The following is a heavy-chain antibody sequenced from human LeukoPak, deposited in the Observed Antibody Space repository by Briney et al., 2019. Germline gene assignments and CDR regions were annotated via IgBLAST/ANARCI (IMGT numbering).Heavy chain of an antibody. J-gene: IGHJ5*02. CDR1: GGSFSGYY. CDR3: ARVHSSSWYWFDP. V-gene: IGHV4-34*01. Sequence: SETLSLTCAVYGGSFSGYYWSWIRQPPGKGLEWIGEINHSGSTNYNPSLKSRVTISVDTSKNQFSLKLSSVTAADTAVYYCARVHSSSWYWFDPWGQGTLVTVSS. CDR2: INHSGST. D-gene: IGHD6-13*01.